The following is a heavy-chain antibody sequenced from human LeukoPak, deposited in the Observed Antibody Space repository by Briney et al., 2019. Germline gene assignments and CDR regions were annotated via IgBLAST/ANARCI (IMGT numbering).Heavy chain of an antibody. Sequence: VASVKVSCKASGYTFTSYYMHWVRQAPGQGLEWMGIINPSGGSTSYAQKFQGRVTMTRDTSTSTVYMELSSLRSEDTAVYYCARGYYDILTGGNYYFDYWGQGTLVTVSS. CDR1: GYTFTSYY. D-gene: IGHD3-9*01. V-gene: IGHV1-46*01. CDR3: ARGYYDILTGGNYYFDY. CDR2: INPSGGST. J-gene: IGHJ4*02.